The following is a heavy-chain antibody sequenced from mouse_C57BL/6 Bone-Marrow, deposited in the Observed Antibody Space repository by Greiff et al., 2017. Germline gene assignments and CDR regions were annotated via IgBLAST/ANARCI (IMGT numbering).Heavy chain of an antibody. D-gene: IGHD1-1*02. V-gene: IGHV1-81*01. CDR2: IYPSSGNT. CDR3: ARWAGGNVGDY. CDR1: GYTFTSYG. J-gene: IGHJ2*01. Sequence: VKLMESGAELARPGASVKLSCKASGYTFTSYGISWVKQRTGQGLEWIGEIYPSSGNTYYNEKFKGKATLTADKSSSTAYMQLRSLTSEDSAVYYCARWAGGNVGDYGGRGTAPTVSA.